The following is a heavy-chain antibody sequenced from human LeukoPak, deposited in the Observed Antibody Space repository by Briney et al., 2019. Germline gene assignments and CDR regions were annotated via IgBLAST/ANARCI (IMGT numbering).Heavy chain of an antibody. CDR1: GFTFSSYW. V-gene: IGHV3-74*01. Sequence: GGSLRLSCAASGFTFSSYWMHWVRQAPGKGLVWVSRINTDGSHTRYADSVKGRFTISRDNAKNTLYLQMNSLRAEDTAVYYCAREGSGDNTFDYWGQGSLVTVPS. J-gene: IGHJ4*02. CDR3: AREGSGDNTFDY. D-gene: IGHD4-17*01. CDR2: INTDGSHT.